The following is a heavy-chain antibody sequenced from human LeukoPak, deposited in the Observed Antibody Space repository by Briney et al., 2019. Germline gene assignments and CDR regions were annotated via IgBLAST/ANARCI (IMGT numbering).Heavy chain of an antibody. Sequence: PSETLSLTCTVSGDSSSSYYWTWIRQPPGKGLEWIGNIHTSGSTNYSPSLKSRVTMSVDTPKNHFSLSLTSVTAADTAVYYCVRPGQSSWWVYFNYWGQGTVVTVSS. CDR3: VRPGQSSWWVYFNY. D-gene: IGHD2-15*01. CDR2: IHTSGST. V-gene: IGHV4-4*09. CDR1: GDSSSSYY. J-gene: IGHJ4*02.